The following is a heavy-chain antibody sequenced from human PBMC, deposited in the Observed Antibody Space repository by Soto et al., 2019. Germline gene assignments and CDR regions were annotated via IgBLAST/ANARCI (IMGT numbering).Heavy chain of an antibody. CDR3: ARDSPPVDY. CDR1: GYAYTSNG. CDR2: ISAYNGNT. J-gene: IGHJ4*02. V-gene: IGHV1-18*01. Sequence: ASVKVSCKASGYAYTSNGISWVRQAPGQGLEWMGWISAYNGNTKYAQKLQGRVTMTTDTSTSTAYMELRSLRSDDTAVYYCARDSPPVDYWGQGTLVTVSS.